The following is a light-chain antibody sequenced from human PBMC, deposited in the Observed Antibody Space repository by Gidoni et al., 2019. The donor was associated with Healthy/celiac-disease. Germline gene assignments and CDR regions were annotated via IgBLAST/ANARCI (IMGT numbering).Light chain of an antibody. Sequence: EIVLTQSPGTLSLSPGERATLSCRASQSVSSSYLAWYQQKPGQAHRLLIDGASSRATGIPDRFSGSGSGTDFTLTISRLEPEDFAVYYCQQYGSSLWTFGQGTKVEIK. CDR1: QSVSSSY. J-gene: IGKJ1*01. CDR2: GAS. V-gene: IGKV3-20*01. CDR3: QQYGSSLWT.